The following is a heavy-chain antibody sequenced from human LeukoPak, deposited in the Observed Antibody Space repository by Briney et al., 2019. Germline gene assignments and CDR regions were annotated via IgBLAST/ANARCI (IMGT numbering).Heavy chain of an antibody. CDR3: ARVYCSGGTCLNWFDP. CDR2: TYYRSKWYN. Sequence: SRTLSLTCAISGDSVSSNSAAWNWIRQSPSRGLEWLGRTYYRSKWYNDYAVSVKSRITINPDTSKNQFSLQLNSVTPEDSAVYYCARVYCSGGTCLNWFDPWGQGTLVTVSS. D-gene: IGHD2-15*01. V-gene: IGHV6-1*01. J-gene: IGHJ5*02. CDR1: GDSVSSNSAA.